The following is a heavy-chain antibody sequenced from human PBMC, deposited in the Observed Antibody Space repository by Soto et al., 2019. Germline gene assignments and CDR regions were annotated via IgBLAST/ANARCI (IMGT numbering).Heavy chain of an antibody. V-gene: IGHV3-15*07. CDR3: TTDSDDYGEVRLGFDP. CDR1: GFTFSNAW. Sequence: GGSLRLSCAASGFTFSNAWMNWVRQAPGKGLEWVGRIKSKTDGGTTDYAAPVKGRFTISRDDSKNTLYLQMNSLKTEDTAVYYCTTDSDDYGEVRLGFDPWGQGTLVTVSS. CDR2: IKSKTDGGTT. J-gene: IGHJ5*02. D-gene: IGHD4-17*01.